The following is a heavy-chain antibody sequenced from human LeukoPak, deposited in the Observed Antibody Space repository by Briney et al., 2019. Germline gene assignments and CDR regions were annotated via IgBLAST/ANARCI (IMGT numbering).Heavy chain of an antibody. D-gene: IGHD3-10*01. J-gene: IGHJ3*02. CDR1: GITFSSYA. V-gene: IGHV3-23*01. CDR3: EKRGDVFDI. CDR2: ISGSGGIT. Sequence: GGSLRLSCVASGITFSSYAMSWVRQPPGKGLEWISAISGSGGITNFADSVKGRFTISRDNSKNTLYLQMNSLRAEDTAVYYCEKRGDVFDIWGQGTMVTVSS.